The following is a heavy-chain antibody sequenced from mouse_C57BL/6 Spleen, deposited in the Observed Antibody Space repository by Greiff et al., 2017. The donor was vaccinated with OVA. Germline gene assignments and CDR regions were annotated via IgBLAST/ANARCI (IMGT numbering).Heavy chain of an antibody. V-gene: IGHV5-4*03. Sequence: EVNVVESGGGLVKPGGSLKLSCAASGFTFSSYAMSWVRQTPEKRLEWVATISDGGSYTFYPDNVKGRFTISRDNAKNNLYLQISHLKSEDTAMYYCARGGTGDWYFDVWGTGTTVTVSS. D-gene: IGHD4-1*01. CDR3: ARGGTGDWYFDV. CDR1: GFTFSSYA. J-gene: IGHJ1*03. CDR2: ISDGGSYT.